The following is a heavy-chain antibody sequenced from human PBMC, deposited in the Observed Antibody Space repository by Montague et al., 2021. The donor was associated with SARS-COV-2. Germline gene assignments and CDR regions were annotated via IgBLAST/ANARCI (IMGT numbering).Heavy chain of an antibody. J-gene: IGHJ4*02. D-gene: IGHD3-16*01. Sequence: SLRLYCAASGFSFNNFAMHWVRQAPGQGLEWVAVISYEGSIQYYADSVKGRFAISRDWSKNTLYLQMNSLRPEDTAVYYCARSYYDGRGRFDSWGQGVLVIVSS. V-gene: IGHV3-30*03. CDR2: ISYEGSIQ. CDR1: GFSFNNFA. CDR3: ARSYYDGRGRFDS.